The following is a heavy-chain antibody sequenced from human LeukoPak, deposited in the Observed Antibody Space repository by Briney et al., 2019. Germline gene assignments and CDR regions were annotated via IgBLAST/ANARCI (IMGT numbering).Heavy chain of an antibody. J-gene: IGHJ6*03. V-gene: IGHV3-30*04. CDR1: GFIFKSYA. D-gene: IGHD2/OR15-2a*01. CDR2: ISYDGRNI. CDR3: AKGVLSYYYMDV. Sequence: GGSLGLSCAASGFIFKSYAMHWVRQAPGKGLEWLAVISYDGRNIDYAASVKGRFTISRDNSEKTVYLQMNNVRADDTAVYLCAKGVLSYYYMDVWGAGTTVIVSS.